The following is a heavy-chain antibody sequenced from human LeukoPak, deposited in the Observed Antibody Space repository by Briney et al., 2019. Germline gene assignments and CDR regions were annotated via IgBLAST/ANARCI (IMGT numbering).Heavy chain of an antibody. CDR3: AREGPYDRSTNWFDP. D-gene: IGHD3-22*01. CDR2: IHHSGST. CDR1: GDSISSNNW. Sequence: PSETLSLTCAVSGDSISSNNWWSWVRQPPGKGLEWIGEIHHSGSTNYNPSLKGRVTISVDKSKNQFSLKLSSVTAADTAVYYCAREGPYDRSTNWFDPWGQGTLVTVSS. J-gene: IGHJ5*02. V-gene: IGHV4-4*02.